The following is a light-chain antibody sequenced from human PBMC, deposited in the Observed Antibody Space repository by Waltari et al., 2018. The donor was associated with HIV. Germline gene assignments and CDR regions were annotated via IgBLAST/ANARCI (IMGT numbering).Light chain of an antibody. CDR2: QAS. V-gene: IGLV3-1*01. Sequence: SYELTQPPSVSVSPGQTASITCAGDKLGDKYACWYQQKPGHSPLLVIHQASMRPSGIPPRFFRSDSVDTAPLTLSGTQAMDDADYYSQTWAGTTVWVFGGATELTGL. J-gene: IGLJ3*02. CDR3: QTWAGTTVWV. CDR1: KLGDKY.